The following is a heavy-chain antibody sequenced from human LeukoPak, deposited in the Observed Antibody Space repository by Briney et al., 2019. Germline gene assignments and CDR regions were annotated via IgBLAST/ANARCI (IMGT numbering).Heavy chain of an antibody. CDR2: IYYSGST. J-gene: IGHJ4*02. CDR1: GGSVSSGSYY. CDR3: ARGVGATFGN. Sequence: SETLSLTCTVSGGSVSSGSYYWSWIRQPPGKGLEWIGYIYYSGSTNYNPSLKSRVTISVDTSKNQFSLKLSSVTAADTAVYYCARGVGATFGNWGQGTLVTVSS. V-gene: IGHV4-61*01. D-gene: IGHD1-26*01.